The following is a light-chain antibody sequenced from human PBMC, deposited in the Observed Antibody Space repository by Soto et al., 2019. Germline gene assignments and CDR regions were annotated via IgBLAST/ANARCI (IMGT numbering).Light chain of an antibody. CDR2: DVS. V-gene: IGLV2-11*01. J-gene: IGLJ2*01. CDR3: CAYAGSYTVV. CDR1: SSDVGGYNY. Sequence: QSARTQPRSVSGSPGQSVTISCTGTSSDVGGYNYVSWYQQHPGKAPKLMIYDVSKRPSGVPDRFSGSKSGNTASLTISGLQAEDEADYYCCAYAGSYTVVFGGGTK.